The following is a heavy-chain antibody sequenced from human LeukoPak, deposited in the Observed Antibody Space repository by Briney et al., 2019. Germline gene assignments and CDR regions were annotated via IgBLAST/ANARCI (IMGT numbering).Heavy chain of an antibody. CDR3: ARLCRYCSYAFDI. Sequence: ASVKVSCKASGYTFTGYYMHRVRQAPGQGLEWMGWINPNSGGTNYAQKFQGRVTMTRDTSISTAYMELSRLRSDDTAVYYCARLCRYCSYAFDIWGQGTMVTVSS. J-gene: IGHJ3*02. V-gene: IGHV1-2*02. CDR2: INPNSGGT. CDR1: GYTFTGYY. D-gene: IGHD2-15*01.